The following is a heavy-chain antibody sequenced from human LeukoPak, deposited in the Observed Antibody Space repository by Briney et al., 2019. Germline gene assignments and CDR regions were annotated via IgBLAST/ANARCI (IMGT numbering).Heavy chain of an antibody. J-gene: IGHJ4*02. V-gene: IGHV4-4*07. D-gene: IGHD5-12*01. CDR3: ARVDIRTAFFDY. CDR1: GGSINSYY. Sequence: SETLSLTCTVSGGSINSYYWSWIRQPAGKGLEWIGRIYSSGSTGYNPSLKTRVTMSLDTSKNQFSLNLSSVTAADTAVYYCARVDIRTAFFDYWGQGTLVTVSS. CDR2: IYSSGST.